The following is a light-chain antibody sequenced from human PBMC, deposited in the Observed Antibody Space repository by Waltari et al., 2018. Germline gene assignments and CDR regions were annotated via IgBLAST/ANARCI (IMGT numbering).Light chain of an antibody. CDR2: DVS. J-gene: IGLJ1*01. V-gene: IGLV2-11*01. CDR1: RSDVGGYNY. Sequence: QSALTQPRSVSGSPGQSVPISCTGTRSDVGGYNYVSWYQQHPGKAPKLMIYDVSERPSGVPDRFSGSKSGNTASLTISGLQAEDEGDYYCCSYAGSYSYVFGTGTKVTVL. CDR3: CSYAGSYSYV.